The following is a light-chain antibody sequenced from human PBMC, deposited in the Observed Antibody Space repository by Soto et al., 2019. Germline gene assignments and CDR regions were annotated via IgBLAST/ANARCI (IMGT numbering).Light chain of an antibody. Sequence: IQLTQSPSSLSASVGDRVTITCRASQGISSYLAWYQQKPGKAPKLLIYAASTLQSGVPSRFSGSVSETDFTLTISSLQPEDFATYYCQQLNSYLSYTFGQGTKLEIK. CDR1: QGISSY. CDR2: AAS. CDR3: QQLNSYLSYT. V-gene: IGKV1-9*01. J-gene: IGKJ2*01.